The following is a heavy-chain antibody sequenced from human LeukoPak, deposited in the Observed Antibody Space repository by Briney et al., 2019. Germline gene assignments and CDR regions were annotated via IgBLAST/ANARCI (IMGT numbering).Heavy chain of an antibody. CDR3: ARDLPPDYYDSSGYYNPGY. CDR1: GFTFRDYH. Sequence: GGSLRLSCAASGFTFRDYHIHWVRQAPGKGLEWVSSISSSSSYIYYADSVKGRFTISRDNAKNSLYLQMNSLRAEDTAVYYCARDLPPDYYDSSGYYNPGYWGQGTLVTVSS. J-gene: IGHJ4*02. V-gene: IGHV3-21*01. CDR2: ISSSSSYI. D-gene: IGHD3-22*01.